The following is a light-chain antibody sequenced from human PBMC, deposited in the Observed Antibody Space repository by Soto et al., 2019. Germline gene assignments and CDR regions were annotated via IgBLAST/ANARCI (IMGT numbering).Light chain of an antibody. V-gene: IGKV3-15*01. Sequence: EIVVTQSPATLSASPGERATLSCRASQSVRSNLAWYQQKPGQAPRLLIYGASTRATGIPARFSGSGSGTEFTLSIGSLQSEDFAVYYCQQYNDWPPTFCQGTMADIK. J-gene: IGKJ1*01. CDR1: QSVRSN. CDR2: GAS. CDR3: QQYNDWPPT.